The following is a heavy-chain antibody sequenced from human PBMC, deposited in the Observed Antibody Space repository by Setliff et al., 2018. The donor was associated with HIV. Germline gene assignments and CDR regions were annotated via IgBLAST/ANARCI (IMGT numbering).Heavy chain of an antibody. CDR1: GFTFNIYT. CDR3: AKDTLEYCSSINCLGSYGMDV. J-gene: IGHJ6*02. D-gene: IGHD2-2*01. V-gene: IGHV3-21*01. CDR2: LSGDSNHI. Sequence: GGSLRLSCAASGFTFNIYTMNWVRQAPGKGLEWVSSLSGDSNHIYYADSVKGRFTISRDNAKNSVYLQMNSLRAEDTAVYYCAKDTLEYCSSINCLGSYGMDVWGQGTTVTVSS.